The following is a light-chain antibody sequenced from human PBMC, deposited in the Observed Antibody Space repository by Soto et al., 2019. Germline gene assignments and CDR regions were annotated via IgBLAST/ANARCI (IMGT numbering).Light chain of an antibody. CDR1: SSNIGSNH. CDR2: SGD. Sequence: QSVLTQPPSTSGTPGQRVTISWSGSSSNIGSNHVYWYQQFPGMAPKLLMYSGDQRPTGVPARFSGSKSVTSASLAISGLRSDDEADYYCSARDDSLSGVVFGGGTKLTVL. J-gene: IGLJ2*01. CDR3: SARDDSLSGVV. V-gene: IGLV1-47*02.